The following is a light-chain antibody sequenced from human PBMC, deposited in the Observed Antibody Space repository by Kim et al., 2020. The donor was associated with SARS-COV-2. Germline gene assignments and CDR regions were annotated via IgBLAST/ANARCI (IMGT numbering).Light chain of an antibody. J-gene: IGLJ3*02. CDR1: VLAKKY. V-gene: IGLV3-27*01. Sequence: SYELTQPSSVSVSPGQTARITCSGDVLAKKYARWFQQKPGQAPVLVIYKDNERPSGIPERFSGSSSGTTVTLTISGAQVEDEAVFYCFSAVYNIWV. CDR2: KDN. CDR3: FSAVYNIWV.